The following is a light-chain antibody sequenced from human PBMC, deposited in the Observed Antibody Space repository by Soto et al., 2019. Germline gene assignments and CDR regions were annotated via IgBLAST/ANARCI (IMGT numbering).Light chain of an antibody. CDR2: GTS. Sequence: ELVLTQSPGTLSLSPGERATLSCRASQSIASSYLAWYQQRPGQAPRLLVSGTSTRATGIPDRFGGSGSGTDFSLNISRLEPEDVAVYYCQHYGTSPFTFGPGTKVPIK. J-gene: IGKJ3*01. CDR3: QHYGTSPFT. CDR1: QSIASSY. V-gene: IGKV3-20*01.